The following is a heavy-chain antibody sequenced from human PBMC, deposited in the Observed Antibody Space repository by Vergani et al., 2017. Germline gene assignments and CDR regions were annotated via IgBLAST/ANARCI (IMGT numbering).Heavy chain of an antibody. CDR1: GFTFSDYY. Sequence: QVQLVESGGGVVQPGGSLRLSCAASGFTFSDYYMSWIRQAPGKGLEWVSHISSSGSSIYYADSVKGRFTISRDSARNSLYLQMNSLRAEDTAVYYCASSKDPGTFDYWGQGTLVTVSS. CDR2: ISSSGSSI. J-gene: IGHJ4*02. V-gene: IGHV3-11*04. CDR3: ASSKDPGTFDY. D-gene: IGHD2-2*01.